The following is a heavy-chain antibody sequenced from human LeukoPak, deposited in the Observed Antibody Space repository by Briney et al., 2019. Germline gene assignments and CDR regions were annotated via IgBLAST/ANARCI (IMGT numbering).Heavy chain of an antibody. CDR3: ARVSSSWYQDWYFDL. V-gene: IGHV4-39*07. D-gene: IGHD6-13*01. CDR1: GGSISSSSYN. Sequence: SETLSLTCTVSGGSISSSSYNWGWIRQPPGKGLEWIGSVYYSGSTYYNPSLKSRVTMSLDTSKNQFSLKLSSVTAADTAVYYCARVSSSWYQDWYFDLWGRGTLVTVSS. CDR2: VYYSGST. J-gene: IGHJ2*01.